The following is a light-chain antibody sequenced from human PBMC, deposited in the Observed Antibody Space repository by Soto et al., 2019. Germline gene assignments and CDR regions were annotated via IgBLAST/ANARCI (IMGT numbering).Light chain of an antibody. J-gene: IGLJ1*01. V-gene: IGLV1-44*01. CDR2: SNS. CDR1: SSNIATKS. CDR3: AAGDDSLNARYV. Sequence: QSVLTQPPSASGTPGQRVTISCSGSSSNIATKSVNWYQQLPGTAPKLLIYSNSQRSSGVPDRFSGSKSGTSASLAIRGLQSEDEADYYCAAGDDSLNARYVFGTGTKLTVL.